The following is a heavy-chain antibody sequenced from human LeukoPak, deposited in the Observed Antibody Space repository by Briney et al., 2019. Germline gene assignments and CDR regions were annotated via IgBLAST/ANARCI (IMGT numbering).Heavy chain of an antibody. D-gene: IGHD6-6*01. CDR2: ISGSGGST. CDR3: AKGGIRIAARRTPNWFDP. V-gene: IGHV3-23*01. Sequence: GGSLRLSCAASGFTFSCYAMSWVRQAPGKGLEWVSAISGSGGSTYYADSVKGRFTISRDNSKNTLYLQMNSLRAEDTAVYYCAKGGIRIAARRTPNWFDPWGQGTLVTVSS. J-gene: IGHJ5*02. CDR1: GFTFSCYA.